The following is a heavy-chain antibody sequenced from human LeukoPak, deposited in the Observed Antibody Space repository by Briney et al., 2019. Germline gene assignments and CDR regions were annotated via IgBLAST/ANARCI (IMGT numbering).Heavy chain of an antibody. V-gene: IGHV4-39*02. CDR3: ARDRWYGYCSSTSCLDVVYYYYGMDV. CDR2: IYYSGST. J-gene: IGHJ6*02. CDR1: GGSISSSSYY. D-gene: IGHD2-2*03. Sequence: SETLSLTCTVSGGSISSSSYYWGWIRQPPGKGLEWIGSIYYSGSTYYNPSLKSRVTISVDTSKNQFSLKLSSVTAADTAVYYCARDRWYGYCSSTSCLDVVYYYYGMDVWGQGTTVTVSS.